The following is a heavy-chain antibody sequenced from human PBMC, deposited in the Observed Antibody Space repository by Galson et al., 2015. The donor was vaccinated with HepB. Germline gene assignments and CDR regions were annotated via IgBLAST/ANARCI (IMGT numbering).Heavy chain of an antibody. D-gene: IGHD6-19*01. CDR1: GFTVSSNY. J-gene: IGHJ4*02. CDR2: IYSGGST. Sequence: SLRLSCAASGFTVSSNYMSWVRQAPGKGLEWVSVIYSGGSTYYADSVKGRFTISRDNSKNTLYLQMNSLRAEDTAVYYCARDRVSSGWYYDYWGQGTLVTVSS. V-gene: IGHV3-66*01. CDR3: ARDRVSSGWYYDY.